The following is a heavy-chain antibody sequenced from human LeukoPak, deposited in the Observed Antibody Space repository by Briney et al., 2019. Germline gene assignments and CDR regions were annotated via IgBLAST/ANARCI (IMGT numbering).Heavy chain of an antibody. CDR2: INHSGST. CDR1: GGSFSGYY. V-gene: IGHV4-34*01. Sequence: PSETLSLTCAVYGGSFSGYYWSWIRQPPGKGLEWIGEINHSGSTNYNPSLKSRVTISVDTSKIQFSLKLSSVTAADTAVYYCARGRTGARISTFHNWFDPWAQGTLVTVSS. CDR3: ARGRTGARISTFHNWFDP. D-gene: IGHD2-15*01. J-gene: IGHJ5*02.